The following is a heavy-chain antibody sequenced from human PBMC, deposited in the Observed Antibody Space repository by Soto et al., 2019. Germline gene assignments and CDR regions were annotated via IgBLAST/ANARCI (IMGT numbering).Heavy chain of an antibody. Sequence: EVQLLESGGGLVQRGGSLRLSCEGSGFTFSSYAMSWVRQAPGRGLEWVSGISGNGASKYYADSVKGRFTLSRDNSKNTLYLEVNSLRAEDTAVYYCAKDSGYYDTSGYFRWGDYGMDVWGQGTTVTVSS. CDR3: AKDSGYYDTSGYFRWGDYGMDV. J-gene: IGHJ6*02. V-gene: IGHV3-23*01. D-gene: IGHD3-22*01. CDR1: GFTFSSYA. CDR2: ISGNGASK.